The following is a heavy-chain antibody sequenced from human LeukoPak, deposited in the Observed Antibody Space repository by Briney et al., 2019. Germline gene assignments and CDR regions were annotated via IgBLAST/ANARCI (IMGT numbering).Heavy chain of an antibody. D-gene: IGHD3-10*01. J-gene: IGHJ4*02. Sequence: SETLSLTCTVSGGSISSYYWSWIRQPPGKGLEWIGYIYYSGSTNYNPSLKSRVTISVDTSKNQFSLKLSSVTAADTAVYYCARPRLGLYYFDYWGQGTLVTVSS. V-gene: IGHV4-59*12. CDR2: IYYSGST. CDR1: GGSISSYY. CDR3: ARPRLGLYYFDY.